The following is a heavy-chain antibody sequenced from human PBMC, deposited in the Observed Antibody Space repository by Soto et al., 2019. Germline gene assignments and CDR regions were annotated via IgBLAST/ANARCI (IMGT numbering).Heavy chain of an antibody. J-gene: IGHJ6*02. CDR2: MSESGSNM. Sequence: PGGSLRLSCVASGFTFSSYEMNWVRQAPGKGLEWLAYMSESGSNMYYADSVKGRLTISRDNAKNLLYLHMNSLRAEDTAVYYCARARIRAVYYYGMDVWGQGTTVTVSS. V-gene: IGHV3-48*03. CDR3: ARARIRAVYYYGMDV. CDR1: GFTFSSYE.